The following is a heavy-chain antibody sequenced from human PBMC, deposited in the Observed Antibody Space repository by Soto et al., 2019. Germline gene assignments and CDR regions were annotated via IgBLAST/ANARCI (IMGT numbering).Heavy chain of an antibody. CDR3: AKGGVVPAAEAREDYGMDV. CDR2: IIPIFGTA. CDR1: GGTFSSYA. V-gene: IGHV1-69*06. Sequence: ASLKVSCKASGGTFSSYAISWVRQAPGQGLEWMGGIIPIFGTANYAQKFQGRVTITADKSTSTAYMELSSLRSEDTAVYYCAKGGVVPAAEAREDYGMDVWGQGTTVTVSS. D-gene: IGHD2-2*01. J-gene: IGHJ6*02.